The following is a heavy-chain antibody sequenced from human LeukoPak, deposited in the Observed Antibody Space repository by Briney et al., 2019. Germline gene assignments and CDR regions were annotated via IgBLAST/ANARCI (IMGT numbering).Heavy chain of an antibody. CDR2: ISGGGETT. CDR3: ARDYADYVGYFFFDY. V-gene: IGHV3-23*01. Sequence: GGSLRLSCTASGLTFTYYAMNWVRQAPGKGLEWVSSISGGGETTYYADSAKGRFTISRDNSQNTLYLQMNSLRAEDTAVYYCARDYADYVGYFFFDYWGQGTLDTVSS. J-gene: IGHJ4*02. CDR1: GLTFTYYA. D-gene: IGHD4-17*01.